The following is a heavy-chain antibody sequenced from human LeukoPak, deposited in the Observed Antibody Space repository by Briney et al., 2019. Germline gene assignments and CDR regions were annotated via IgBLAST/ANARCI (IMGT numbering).Heavy chain of an antibody. CDR2: IYYIGST. J-gene: IGHJ3*02. D-gene: IGHD3-22*01. Sequence: PSETLSLTCTVSRGSISPNYWTWIRQPPGKGLEWIGYIYYIGSTNYNPSLKSRVTISLDTSRNQFSLRLSSVTAADTAVYYCARLLDYDSSGYPDTFDIWGQGTMVTVS. CDR3: ARLLDYDSSGYPDTFDI. V-gene: IGHV4-59*01. CDR1: RGSISPNY.